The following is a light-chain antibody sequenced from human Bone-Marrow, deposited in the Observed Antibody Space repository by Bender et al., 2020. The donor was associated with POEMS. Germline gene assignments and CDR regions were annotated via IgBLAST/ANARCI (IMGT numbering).Light chain of an antibody. V-gene: IGLV2-14*01. J-gene: IGLJ3*02. CDR2: DVS. Sequence: QSALTQPASVPGSLGQSITISCTGTSGDVGGYDYVSWYQQHPGKVPKLMIFDVSNRPSGVSNRFSGSKSGNTASLTISGLQAEDEADYYCCSYAGYSTYVVLGGGTKVTVL. CDR3: CSYAGYSTYVV. CDR1: SGDVGGYDY.